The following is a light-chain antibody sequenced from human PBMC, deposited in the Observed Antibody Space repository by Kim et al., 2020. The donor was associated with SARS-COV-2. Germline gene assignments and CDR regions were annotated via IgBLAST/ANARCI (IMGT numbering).Light chain of an antibody. J-gene: IGKJ2*01. CDR3: QHYKSFPYI. CDR2: AAS. V-gene: IGKV1-16*01. Sequence: STSIGDEGTVTCRSSQDIGNSLDWFQQQPGKAPKSLIHAASSLQSGVPSRFSGNGSGTDFTLTISSLQPEDFATYYCQHYKSFPYIFGQGTKLEI. CDR1: QDIGNS.